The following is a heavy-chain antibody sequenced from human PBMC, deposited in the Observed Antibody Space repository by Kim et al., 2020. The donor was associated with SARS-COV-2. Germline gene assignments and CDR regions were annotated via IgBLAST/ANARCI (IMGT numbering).Heavy chain of an antibody. CDR3: ARLSSSSSWYLFDY. CDR1: GGSISTYY. D-gene: IGHD6-13*01. J-gene: IGHJ4*02. V-gene: IGHV4-59*08. Sequence: SETLSLTCTVSGGSISTYYWSWIRQPPGKGLEWIGYIYYSGNTNYNPSLESRVTISVDTSKNQFSLKLSSVTAADTAVYYCARLSSSSSWYLFDYWGQGTRVTVSS. CDR2: IYYSGNT.